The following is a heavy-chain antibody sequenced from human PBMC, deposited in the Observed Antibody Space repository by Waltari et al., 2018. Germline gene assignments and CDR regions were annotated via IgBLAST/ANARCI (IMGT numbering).Heavy chain of an antibody. V-gene: IGHV4-59*01. Sequence: QVQLQESGPSLLNPSETLSLICTVSGGSISGFYWSWVRQPPGKGLDWIGYIYYTGSTNFNPSLNSRVTMSVDTSKNQFSLKLSSVTAADTAFYYCARGGGGDWEWFDPWGQGTLVTVSS. CDR1: GGSISGFY. CDR2: IYYTGST. D-gene: IGHD2-21*02. J-gene: IGHJ5*02. CDR3: ARGGGGDWEWFDP.